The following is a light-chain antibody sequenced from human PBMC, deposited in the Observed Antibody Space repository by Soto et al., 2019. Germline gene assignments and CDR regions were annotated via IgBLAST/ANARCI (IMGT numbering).Light chain of an antibody. CDR3: QPSHCTPLT. V-gene: IGKV1-39*01. CDR1: QIISRY. Sequence: DIQMTQSPSSLSASVGDRVTITCRASQIISRYLNCYRKKPGRAPELLIYAASSLQSGVTPRFSGSRSGTDYTLTISSLEPEAFANDDCQPSHCTPLTLGQGTKVEIK. J-gene: IGKJ1*01. CDR2: AAS.